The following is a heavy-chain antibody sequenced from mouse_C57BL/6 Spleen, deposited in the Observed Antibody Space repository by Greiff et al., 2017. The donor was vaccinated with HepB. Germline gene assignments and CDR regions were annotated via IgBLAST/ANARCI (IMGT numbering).Heavy chain of an antibody. J-gene: IGHJ4*01. D-gene: IGHD1-1*01. CDR2: INPNNGGT. CDR3: ARKYYGSSHYYAMDY. Sequence: EVQLQQSGPELVKPGASVKMSCKASGYTFTDYNMHWVKQSHGKSLEWIGYINPNNGGTSYNQKFKGKATLTVNKSSSTAYMELRSLTSEDSAVYYCARKYYGSSHYYAMDYWGQGTSVTVSS. CDR1: GYTFTDYN. V-gene: IGHV1-22*01.